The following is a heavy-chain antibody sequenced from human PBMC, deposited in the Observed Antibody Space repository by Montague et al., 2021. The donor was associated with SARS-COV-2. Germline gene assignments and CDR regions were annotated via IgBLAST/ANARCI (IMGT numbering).Heavy chain of an antibody. J-gene: IGHJ4*02. D-gene: IGHD3-22*01. V-gene: IGHV4-39*07. CDR2: IYYSGST. CDR3: ARGWFSPMIVVVIRGAFDY. CDR1: GGSISSSSYY. Sequence: SETLSLTCTVSGGSISSSSYYWGWIRQPPGKGLEWIGSIYYSGSTYYNPSLKSRVTISVDTSKNQFSLKLSSVTAADTAVYYYARGWFSPMIVVVIRGAFDYWGQGTLVTVSS.